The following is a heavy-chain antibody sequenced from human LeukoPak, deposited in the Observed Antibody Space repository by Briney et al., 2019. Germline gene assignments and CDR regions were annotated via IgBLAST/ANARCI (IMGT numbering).Heavy chain of an antibody. CDR1: GGSISSGGYS. CDR3: ARDRVDYYDSSGYYYASGFPYGMDV. Sequence: SETLSLTCAVSGGSISSGGYSWSWIRQPPGKGLEWIGYIYHSGSTYYNPSLKSRVTISVDRSKNQFSLKLSSVTAADTAVYYCARDRVDYYDSSGYYYASGFPYGMDVWGQGTTVTVSS. J-gene: IGHJ6*02. V-gene: IGHV4-30-2*01. CDR2: IYHSGST. D-gene: IGHD3-22*01.